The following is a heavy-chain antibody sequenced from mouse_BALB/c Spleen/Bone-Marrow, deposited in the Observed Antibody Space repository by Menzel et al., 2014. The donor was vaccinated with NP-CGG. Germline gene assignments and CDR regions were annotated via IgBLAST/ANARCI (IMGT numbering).Heavy chain of an antibody. J-gene: IGHJ3*01. CDR1: GYAFTSYN. Sequence: VQLQQSGPELVKPGASVKVSCKASGYAFTSYNMYWVKQSHGKSLEWIGHIDPYNGGTSYNQKFKGKATLTVDKSSRTAYMHLNILTSEDSAVYYCAREEYGNGFAYWGQGTLVTVSA. V-gene: IGHV1S135*01. CDR2: IDPYNGGT. CDR3: AREEYGNGFAY. D-gene: IGHD2-10*02.